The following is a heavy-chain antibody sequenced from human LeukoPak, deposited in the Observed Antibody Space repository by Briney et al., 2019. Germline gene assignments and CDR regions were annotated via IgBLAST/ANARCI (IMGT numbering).Heavy chain of an antibody. D-gene: IGHD3-22*01. Sequence: ASVKVSCKASGYTFTSYGISWVRQAPGQGLEWMGWISAYNGNTNYAQKLQGRVTMTTDTSTSTAYMELRSLRSDDTAVYYCASLGGYYDSSGYYRMDVWGKGTTVTVSS. V-gene: IGHV1-18*01. CDR1: GYTFTSYG. J-gene: IGHJ6*04. CDR2: ISAYNGNT. CDR3: ASLGGYYDSSGYYRMDV.